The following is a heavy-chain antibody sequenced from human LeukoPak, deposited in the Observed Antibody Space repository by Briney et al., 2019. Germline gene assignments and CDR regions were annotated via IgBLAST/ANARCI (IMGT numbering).Heavy chain of an antibody. V-gene: IGHV3-23*01. CDR3: AKETGYYDSSGYFWGYFDY. Sequence: VGSLRLSCEASGFTLSSYAMGWVRQAAGKGLEWVSGISGSGRRSNYADYADSVKGRFTISRDNSNNTLYLQMNSLRAEDTAVYYCAKETGYYDSSGYFWGYFDYWGQGTLVTVSS. J-gene: IGHJ4*02. CDR2: ISGSGRRSNYA. D-gene: IGHD3-22*01. CDR1: GFTLSSYA.